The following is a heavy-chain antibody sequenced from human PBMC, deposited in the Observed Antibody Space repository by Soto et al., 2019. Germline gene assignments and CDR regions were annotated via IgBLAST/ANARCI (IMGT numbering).Heavy chain of an antibody. CDR1: GGTFSSYA. J-gene: IGHJ4*02. CDR2: IIPIFGTA. V-gene: IGHV1-69*13. CDR3: AREGCAGGSCYV. D-gene: IGHD2-15*01. Sequence: GASVKVSCKASGGTFSSYAISWVRPAPGQGLEWMGGIIPIFGTANYAQKFQGRVTITADESTSTAYMELSSLRSEDTAVYYCAREGCAGGSCYVGGQGTLVTVSS.